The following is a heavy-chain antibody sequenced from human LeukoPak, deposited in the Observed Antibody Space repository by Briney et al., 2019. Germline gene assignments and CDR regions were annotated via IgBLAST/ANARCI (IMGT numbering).Heavy chain of an antibody. Sequence: ASVKVSCKASGGTFSSYAISWVRQAPGQGLEWMGIINPSGGSTSYAQKFQGRVTMTRDTSTSTVYMELSSLRSEDTAVYYCARDGPVRAIFGVVIIGAFDIWGQGTMVTVSS. CDR3: ARDGPVRAIFGVVIIGAFDI. J-gene: IGHJ3*02. CDR2: INPSGGST. CDR1: GGTFSSYA. V-gene: IGHV1-46*01. D-gene: IGHD3-3*01.